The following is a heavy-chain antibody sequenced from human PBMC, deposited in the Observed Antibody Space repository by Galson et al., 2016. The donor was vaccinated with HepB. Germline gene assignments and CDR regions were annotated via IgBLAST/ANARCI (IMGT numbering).Heavy chain of an antibody. CDR1: GFTFSVSS. CDR3: AKIGQRTPHPDY. J-gene: IGHJ4*02. CDR2: IRSKTDNYAT. D-gene: IGHD2/OR15-2a*01. Sequence: SLRLSCAASGFTFSVSSIHWVRQASRGGLEWVGRIRSKTDNYATTYAESVKGRFTISRDDSKNTAYLQMNSLRAEDTAVYYCAKIGQRTPHPDYWGQGTLVTVSS. V-gene: IGHV3-73*01.